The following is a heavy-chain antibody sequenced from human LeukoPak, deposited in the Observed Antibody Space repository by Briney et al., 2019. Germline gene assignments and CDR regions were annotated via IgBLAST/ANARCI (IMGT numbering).Heavy chain of an antibody. D-gene: IGHD5-18*01. CDR1: GFTFSSYA. CDR3: ARDGEYSYGYSPNLDY. Sequence: GGSLRLSCAASGFTFSSYAMHWVRQAPGKGLEWVAVISYDGSNKYYADSVKGRFTISRDNSKNTLYLQMNSLRAEDTAVYYCARDGEYSYGYSPNLDYWGQGTLVTVSS. J-gene: IGHJ4*02. V-gene: IGHV3-30*04. CDR2: ISYDGSNK.